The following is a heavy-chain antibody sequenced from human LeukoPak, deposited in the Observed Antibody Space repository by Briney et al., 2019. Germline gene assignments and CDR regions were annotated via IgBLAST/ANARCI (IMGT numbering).Heavy chain of an antibody. Sequence: GGSLRLSCAASGFTVSSNYMSWVRQAPGKGLEWVSVIYSGGSTYYVDSVKGRFTISRDNSKNTLYLQMNSLRAGDTAVYYCARDPYKYYYDSSGYYGIWGQGTMVTVPS. V-gene: IGHV3-66*02. CDR2: IYSGGST. D-gene: IGHD3-22*01. CDR3: ARDPYKYYYDSSGYYGI. CDR1: GFTVSSNY. J-gene: IGHJ3*02.